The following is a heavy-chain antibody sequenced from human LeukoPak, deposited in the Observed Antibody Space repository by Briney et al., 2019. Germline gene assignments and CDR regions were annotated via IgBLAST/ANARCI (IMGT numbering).Heavy chain of an antibody. CDR1: GGTFSSYA. CDR3: ASSTGFGELLVSWFDP. CDR2: IIPIFGTA. D-gene: IGHD3-10*01. Sequence: ASVKVSCKASGGTFSSYAISWVRQAPGQGLEWMGGIIPIFGTANYAQKFQGRVTITADESTSTAYMELSSLRSEDTAVYYCASSTGFGELLVSWFDPWGQGTLVTVSS. V-gene: IGHV1-69*13. J-gene: IGHJ5*02.